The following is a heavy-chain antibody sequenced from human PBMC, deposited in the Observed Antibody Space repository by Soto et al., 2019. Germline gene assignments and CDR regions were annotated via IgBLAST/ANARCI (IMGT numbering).Heavy chain of an antibody. J-gene: IGHJ6*02. CDR1: GFTFSSYG. CDR3: AKDPNYYYYYYGIDG. D-gene: IGHD1-1*01. Sequence: GGSLRLSCAASGFTFSSYGMHWVRQAPGKGLEWVAVISYDGSNKYYADSVKGRFTISRDNSKNTLYLQMNSLRAEDTAVYYCAKDPNYYYYYYGIDGWGQGNTVTVSS. CDR2: ISYDGSNK. V-gene: IGHV3-30*18.